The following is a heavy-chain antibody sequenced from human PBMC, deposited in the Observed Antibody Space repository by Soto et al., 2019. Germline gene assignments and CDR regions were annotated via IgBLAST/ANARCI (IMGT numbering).Heavy chain of an antibody. Sequence: QVQLVQSGAEVRKPGASVKVSCKASGYTFSDYYIHWVRQAPGQGLEWMGWINPNSGGTKYAPKFQGGVTRPRDTSITTAYREWSRLRSGDTAVYYCAREPATAKPEGVDFWGQGTLVTVSS. CDR1: GYTFSDYY. CDR2: INPNSGGT. CDR3: AREPATAKPEGVDF. V-gene: IGHV1-2*02. J-gene: IGHJ4*02. D-gene: IGHD1-1*01.